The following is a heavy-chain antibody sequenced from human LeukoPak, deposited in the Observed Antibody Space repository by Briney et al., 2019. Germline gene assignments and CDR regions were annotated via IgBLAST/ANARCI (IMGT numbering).Heavy chain of an antibody. J-gene: IGHJ4*02. CDR2: VYYRGST. D-gene: IGHD5-24*01. CDR3: ASYRIRRSYNSAFDY. CDR1: GASISSGRNY. V-gene: IGHV4-39*01. Sequence: PSETLSLTCSVSGASISSGRNYWGWIRQSPGKGLEYIGNVYYRGSTYYKPSLKSRVTISIDKSKNQFSLKLSSVTAADTAVYYCASYRIRRSYNSAFDYWGQGTLVTVSS.